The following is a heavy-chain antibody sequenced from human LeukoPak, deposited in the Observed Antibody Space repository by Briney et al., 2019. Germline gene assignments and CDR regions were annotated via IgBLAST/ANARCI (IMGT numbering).Heavy chain of an antibody. D-gene: IGHD6-13*01. J-gene: IGHJ4*02. CDR2: INPNSGGT. V-gene: IGHV1-2*02. CDR3: ARGSYSSSWYRVDY. Sequence: GASVKVSCKASGYTFTGYYMHWVRRAPGQGLEWMGWINPNSGGTNYAQKFQGRVTMTRDTSISTAYMELSRLRSDDTAVYYCARGSYSSSWYRVDYWGQGTLVTVSS. CDR1: GYTFTGYY.